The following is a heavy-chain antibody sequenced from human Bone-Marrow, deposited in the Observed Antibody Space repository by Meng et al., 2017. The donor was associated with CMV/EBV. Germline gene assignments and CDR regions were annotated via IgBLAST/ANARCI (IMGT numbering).Heavy chain of an antibody. V-gene: IGHV1-24*01. Sequence: ASVKVSCKASGGTFSSYAISWVRQAPGKGLEWMGGFDPEDGETIYAQKFQGRVTMTEDTSTDTAYMELSSLRSEDTAVYYCAAGQYSGHDFDLWGQGTLVTVSS. J-gene: IGHJ4*02. CDR2: FDPEDGET. CDR3: AAGQYSGHDFDL. D-gene: IGHD5-12*01. CDR1: GGTFSSYA.